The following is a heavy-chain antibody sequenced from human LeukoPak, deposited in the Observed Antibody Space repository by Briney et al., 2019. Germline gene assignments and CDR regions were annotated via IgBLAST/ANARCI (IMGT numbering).Heavy chain of an antibody. J-gene: IGHJ4*02. CDR3: ARDAGIYDPYFDY. V-gene: IGHV3-30*14. Sequence: GGSLRLSCAASGFTFSSYAMHWVRQAPGKGLEWVAVISYDGSNKYYADSVKGRFTISRDNSKNTLYLQMNSLRAEDTAVYYCARDAGIYDPYFDYWGQGTLVTVSS. D-gene: IGHD5/OR15-5a*01. CDR1: GFTFSSYA. CDR2: ISYDGSNK.